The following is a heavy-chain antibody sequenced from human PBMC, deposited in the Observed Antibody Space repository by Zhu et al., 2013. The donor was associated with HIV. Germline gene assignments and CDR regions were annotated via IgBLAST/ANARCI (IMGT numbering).Heavy chain of an antibody. CDR1: GDTFSTST. Sequence: QVQLVQSGAEVKKPGSSVKVSCKASGDTFSTSTLNWVRQAPGQGLEWMGGIIPIFGTPTYAQEFQGRVTITADTSTTTLYMELSSLRSDDTAVYYCARDRFGVGSSVLFDYWGQGTLVTVSS. J-gene: IGHJ4*02. CDR2: IIPIFGTP. D-gene: IGHD3-3*01. CDR3: ARDRFGVGSSVLFDY. V-gene: IGHV1-69*06.